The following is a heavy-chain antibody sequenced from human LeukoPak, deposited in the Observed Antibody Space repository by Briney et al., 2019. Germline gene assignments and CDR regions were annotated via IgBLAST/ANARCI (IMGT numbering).Heavy chain of an antibody. CDR2: INPTGGTA. Sequence: ASVKVSCKASGYTFTSYYIHWVRQAPGQGLEWMGIINPTGGTATYAQKFQGRVTMTSDTSTSTVYMELTSLRSEDTAVYYCARDLYDYIWGSYRCYSDYWGQGTLVTVSS. J-gene: IGHJ4*02. V-gene: IGHV1-46*01. D-gene: IGHD3-16*02. CDR3: ARDLYDYIWGSYRCYSDY. CDR1: GYTFTSYY.